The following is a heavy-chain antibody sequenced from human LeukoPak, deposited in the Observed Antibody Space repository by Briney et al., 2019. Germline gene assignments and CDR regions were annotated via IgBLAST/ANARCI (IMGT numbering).Heavy chain of an antibody. CDR3: AKDSGGSEYSSSYFDY. CDR2: ISYDGSNE. CDR1: GFTFSSYG. D-gene: IGHD6-6*01. J-gene: IGHJ4*02. V-gene: IGHV3-30*18. Sequence: PGGSQRLSCAASGFTFSSYGMHWVRQAPGKGLEWVAVISYDGSNEYYADSVKGRFTISRDNSKNTLYLQMNSLRAEDTAVYYCAKDSGGSEYSSSYFDYWGQGTLATVSS.